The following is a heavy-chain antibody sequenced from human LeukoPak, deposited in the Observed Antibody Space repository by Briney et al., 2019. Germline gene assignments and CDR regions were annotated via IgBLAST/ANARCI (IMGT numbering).Heavy chain of an antibody. J-gene: IGHJ4*02. D-gene: IGHD6-19*01. CDR3: AKEQTVYSSGWYGPNFDY. CDR2: ISYDGSNK. V-gene: IGHV3-30*18. CDR1: GFTFSSYG. Sequence: PGGSLRLSCAACGFTFSSYGMHWVRQAPGKGLEWVAVISYDGSNKYYADSVKGRFTISRDNSKNTLYLQMNSLRAEDTAVYYCAKEQTVYSSGWYGPNFDYWGQGTLVTVSS.